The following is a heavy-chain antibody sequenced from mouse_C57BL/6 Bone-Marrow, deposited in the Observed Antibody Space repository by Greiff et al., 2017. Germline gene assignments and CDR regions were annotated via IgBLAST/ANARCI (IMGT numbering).Heavy chain of an antibody. CDR3: ASRYGSSYWFAY. D-gene: IGHD1-1*01. Sequence: VKLKQSGPELVKPGASVKISCKASGYAFSSSWMNWVKQRPGKGLEWIGRIYPGDGDTNYNGKFKGKATLTADKSSSTAYMQLSSLTSEDSAVYFCASRYGSSYWFAYWGQGTLVTVSA. V-gene: IGHV1-82*01. CDR1: GYAFSSSW. CDR2: IYPGDGDT. J-gene: IGHJ3*01.